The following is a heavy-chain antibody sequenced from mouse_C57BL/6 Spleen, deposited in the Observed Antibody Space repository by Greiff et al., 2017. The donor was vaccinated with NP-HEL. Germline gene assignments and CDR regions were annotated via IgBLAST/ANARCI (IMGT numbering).Heavy chain of an antibody. CDR2: IYPGSGNT. Sequence: QVQLQQSGPELVKPGASVKISCKASGYSFTSYYIHWVKQRPGQGLEWIGWIYPGSGNTKYNEKFKGKATLTADTSSSTAYMRLSSLTSEDSAVYYCARVELWLRAMDYWGQGTSVTVSS. D-gene: IGHD2-2*01. CDR3: ARVELWLRAMDY. V-gene: IGHV1-66*01. J-gene: IGHJ4*01. CDR1: GYSFTSYY.